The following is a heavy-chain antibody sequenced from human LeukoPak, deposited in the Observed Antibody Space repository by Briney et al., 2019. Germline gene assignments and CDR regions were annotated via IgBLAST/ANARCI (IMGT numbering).Heavy chain of an antibody. Sequence: PGGSLRLSCAASGFTFSSYWMSWVRQAPGKGLEWVANIKQDGSEKYYVDSVKGRFTISRDNAKNSLYLQMNSLRAEDTAVYYCARLIRGVISPRKFDPWGQGTLVTVSS. D-gene: IGHD3-10*01. CDR1: GFTFSSYW. V-gene: IGHV3-7*01. J-gene: IGHJ5*02. CDR3: ARLIRGVISPRKFDP. CDR2: IKQDGSEK.